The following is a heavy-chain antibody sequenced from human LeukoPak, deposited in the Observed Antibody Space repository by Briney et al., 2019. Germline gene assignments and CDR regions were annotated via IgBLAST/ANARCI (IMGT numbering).Heavy chain of an antibody. CDR2: INPNSGGT. D-gene: IGHD3-22*01. CDR1: GYTFTGYY. J-gene: IGHJ5*02. Sequence: ASVKVSCKASGYTFTGYYMHWVRQAPGQGLEWMGWINPNSGGTNYAQKFQGRVTMTRDTSISTAYMELSRLRSDDTAVYYCAREEDDSSGYYSGWFDPWGQGTLVTVSS. CDR3: AREEDDSSGYYSGWFDP. V-gene: IGHV1-2*02.